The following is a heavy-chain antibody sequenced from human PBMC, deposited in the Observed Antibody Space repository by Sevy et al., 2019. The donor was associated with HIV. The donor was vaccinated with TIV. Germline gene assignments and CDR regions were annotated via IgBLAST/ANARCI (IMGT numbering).Heavy chain of an antibody. CDR3: AHETFGRFES. V-gene: IGHV3-7*01. CDR2: IKADGSDK. D-gene: IGHD3-16*01. CDR1: GFTFSANW. Sequence: GGSLRLSCAASGFTFSANWMNWVRQAPGKGLEWVANIKADGSDKHYVDSVEGRLTISRDNAKILLFLQMNSLRVEDTAVYYCAHETFGRFESWGQGTLVTVSS. J-gene: IGHJ4*02.